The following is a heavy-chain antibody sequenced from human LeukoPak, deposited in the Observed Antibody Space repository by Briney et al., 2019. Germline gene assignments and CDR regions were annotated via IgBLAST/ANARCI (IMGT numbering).Heavy chain of an antibody. CDR1: GGSISSSSYY. CDR3: ARGQRDYDFWSGQSRNNWFDP. CDR2: IYYSGST. J-gene: IGHJ5*02. V-gene: IGHV4-39*07. D-gene: IGHD3-3*01. Sequence: PSETLSLTCTVSGGSISSSSYYWGWIRQPPGKGLEWIGSIYYSGSTYYNPSLKSRVTISVDTSKNQFSLKLSSVTAADTAVYYCARGQRDYDFWSGQSRNNWFDPWGQGTLVTVSS.